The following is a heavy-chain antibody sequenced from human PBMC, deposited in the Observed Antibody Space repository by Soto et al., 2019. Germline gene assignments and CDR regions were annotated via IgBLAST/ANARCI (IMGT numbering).Heavy chain of an antibody. Sequence: SETLSLPCTVSGGSISSFGWSWLRQPPGKGLEWIGSIYYSGSTYYNPSLKSRVTISVDTSKNQFSLKLSSVTAADTAVYYCARHSNWFDPWGQGTLVTVSS. V-gene: IGHV4-39*01. CDR2: IYYSGST. J-gene: IGHJ5*02. CDR3: ARHSNWFDP. CDR1: GGSISSFG.